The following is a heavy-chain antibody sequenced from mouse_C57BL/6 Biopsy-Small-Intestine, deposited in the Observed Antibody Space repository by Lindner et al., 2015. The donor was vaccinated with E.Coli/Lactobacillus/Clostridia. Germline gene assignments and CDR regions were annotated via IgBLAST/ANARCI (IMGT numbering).Heavy chain of an antibody. V-gene: IGHV1-58*01. CDR2: IYIGNGHA. CDR3: ARKGGSDYLYYSMDY. J-gene: IGHJ4*01. D-gene: IGHD2-13*01. Sequence: VQLQESGAELVRPGSSVKMSCKISGYSFTSYGVNWVKQRPGQGLEWIGYIYIGNGHAEYNEKFKGKATLTSDASSNTAYMQVSSLTSEDSAFYFCARKGGSDYLYYSMDYWGQGTSVTVSS. CDR1: GYSFTSYG.